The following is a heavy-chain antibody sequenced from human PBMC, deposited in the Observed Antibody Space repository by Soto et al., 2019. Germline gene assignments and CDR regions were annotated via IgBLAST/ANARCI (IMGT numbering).Heavy chain of an antibody. CDR1: GFTFSSYW. CDR2: IKQDGGEK. CDR3: ARVLSESGWSPIYYYGMDV. J-gene: IGHJ6*02. V-gene: IGHV3-7*03. Sequence: GGSLRLSCAASGFTFSSYWMSWVRQAPGKGLEWVTNIKQDGGEKYYVDSVKGRFTISRDNAKNSLYLQMNSLRAEDTAVYYCARVLSESGWSPIYYYGMDVWRQGTTVTVSS. D-gene: IGHD6-19*01.